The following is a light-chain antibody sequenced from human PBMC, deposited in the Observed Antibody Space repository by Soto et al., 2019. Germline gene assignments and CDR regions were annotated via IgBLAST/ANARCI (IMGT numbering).Light chain of an antibody. CDR2: GAS. Sequence: EIVMTQSPATLSVSPGERATLSCRASQSVSSNLAWYQQKPGQGPRLLIYGASTRATDIPGRFSGSGSGTEFTLTISSLQSEDFAVYYCQQYGSSPITFGQGTRLEIK. CDR3: QQYGSSPIT. CDR1: QSVSSN. V-gene: IGKV3-15*01. J-gene: IGKJ5*01.